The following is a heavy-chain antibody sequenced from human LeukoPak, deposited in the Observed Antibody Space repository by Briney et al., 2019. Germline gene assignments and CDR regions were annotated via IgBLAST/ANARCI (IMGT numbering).Heavy chain of an antibody. CDR3: ARDKSEVGATFDY. CDR2: ISYDGSNK. Sequence: GGSLRLSCAASGFTFSSYGMHWVRQAPGKGLEWVAVISYDGSNKYYADSVKGRFTISRDNSKNTLYLQMNSLRAEDTAVYYCARDKSEVGATFDYWGQGTLVTVSS. J-gene: IGHJ4*02. CDR1: GFTFSSYG. V-gene: IGHV3-30*19. D-gene: IGHD1-26*01.